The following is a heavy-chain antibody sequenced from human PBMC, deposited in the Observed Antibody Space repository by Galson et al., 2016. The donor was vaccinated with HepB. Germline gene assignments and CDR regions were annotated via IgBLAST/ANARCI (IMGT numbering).Heavy chain of an antibody. Sequence: SETLSLTCTVSGGSISRYSWSWLRQPPGKGPEYIGYIYNTGSTNYNPSLKSRVSISVDTSKNQFSLKLSSVTAADTAVYFCARQRYGDWNWFDPWGQGTLVTVSS. J-gene: IGHJ5*02. V-gene: IGHV4-59*08. CDR2: IYNTGST. D-gene: IGHD4-17*01. CDR1: GGSISRYS. CDR3: ARQRYGDWNWFDP.